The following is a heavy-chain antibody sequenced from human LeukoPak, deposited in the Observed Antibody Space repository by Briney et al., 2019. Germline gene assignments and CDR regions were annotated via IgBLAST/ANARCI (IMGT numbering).Heavy chain of an antibody. V-gene: IGHV3-21*01. CDR3: ARDGPRGYDFWSGYPNWFDP. CDR1: GFTFSSYS. Sequence: GGSLRLSCAASGFTFSSYSMNWVRQAPGKGLEWVSSISSSSSYIYYADSVKGRFTISRDNAKNSLYLQMNSLRAEDTAVYYCARDGPRGYDFWSGYPNWFDPWGQGTLVTVSA. J-gene: IGHJ5*02. D-gene: IGHD3-3*01. CDR2: ISSSSSYI.